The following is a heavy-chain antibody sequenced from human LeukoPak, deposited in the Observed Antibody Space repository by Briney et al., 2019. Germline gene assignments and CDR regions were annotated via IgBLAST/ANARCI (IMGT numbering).Heavy chain of an antibody. Sequence: PLETLSLTCTVSGSMYNYYWSWIRQPPGKGLEWIGYIHYNGITNYNPSLKTRVTMSLDTSKNQVSLNLNSVTAADTAVYYCARHISSGGTYAHFDYWGQGTLVTVSS. CDR2: IHYNGIT. CDR3: ARHISSGGTYAHFDY. J-gene: IGHJ4*02. D-gene: IGHD1-26*01. V-gene: IGHV4-59*08. CDR1: GSMYNYY.